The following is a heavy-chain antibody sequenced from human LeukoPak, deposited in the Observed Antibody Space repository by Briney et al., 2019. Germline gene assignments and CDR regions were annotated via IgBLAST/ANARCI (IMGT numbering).Heavy chain of an antibody. Sequence: GGSLRLSCAASGFTFSSYTMNWVRQAPGKGLEWVSSISTSSGSIYYADSLKGRFTISRDNTKNSLYLQMNSLRAEDTAVYYCARFYCSGGSCYSALGGYYSYMDVWGRGTTVTVSS. V-gene: IGHV3-21*01. D-gene: IGHD2-15*01. CDR1: GFTFSSYT. J-gene: IGHJ6*03. CDR3: ARFYCSGGSCYSALGGYYSYMDV. CDR2: ISTSSGSI.